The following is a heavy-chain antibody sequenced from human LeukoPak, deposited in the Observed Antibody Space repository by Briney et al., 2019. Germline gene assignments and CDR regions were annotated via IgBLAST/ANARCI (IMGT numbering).Heavy chain of an antibody. J-gene: IGHJ4*02. CDR2: ISSSSSYI. CDR3: ARSGSFNRYYFDY. D-gene: IGHD1-26*01. CDR1: GFTFSSYS. V-gene: IGHV3-21*01. Sequence: KSGGSLRLSCAASGFTFSSYSMNWVRQAPGKGLEWVSSISSSSSYIYYADSVKGRFTISRDNAKNSLYLQMNSLRAEDTAVYYCARSGSFNRYYFDYWGQGTLVTVSS.